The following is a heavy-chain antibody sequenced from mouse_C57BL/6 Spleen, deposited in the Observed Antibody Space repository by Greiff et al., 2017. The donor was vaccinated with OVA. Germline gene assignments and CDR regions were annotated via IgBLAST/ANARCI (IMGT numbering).Heavy chain of an antibody. Sequence: VKLQESGPGLVQPSQSLSITCTVSGFSLTSYGVHWVRQSPGKGLEWLGVIWSGGSTDYNAAFISRLSISKDNSKSQVFFKMNSLQADDTAIYYCARPYDYDVGYFDVWGTGTTVTVSS. J-gene: IGHJ1*03. D-gene: IGHD2-4*01. CDR2: IWSGGST. CDR3: ARPYDYDVGYFDV. CDR1: GFSLTSYG. V-gene: IGHV2-2*01.